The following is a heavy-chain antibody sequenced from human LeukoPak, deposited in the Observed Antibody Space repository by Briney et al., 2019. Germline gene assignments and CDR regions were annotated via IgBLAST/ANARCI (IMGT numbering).Heavy chain of an antibody. J-gene: IGHJ4*02. CDR2: IYTSGST. V-gene: IGHV4-61*02. CDR1: GGSISSDSYY. D-gene: IGHD3-10*01. Sequence: SETLSLTCTVSGGSISSDSYYWSWIRQPAGKGLEWIGRIYTSGSTNYNPSLKSRVTMSVDTSKNQFSLKLSSVTAADTAVYYCARSQWFGDHTFDYWGQGTLVTVSS. CDR3: ARSQWFGDHTFDY.